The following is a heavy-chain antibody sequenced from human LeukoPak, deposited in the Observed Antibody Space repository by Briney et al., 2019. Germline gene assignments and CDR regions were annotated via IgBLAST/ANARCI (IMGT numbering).Heavy chain of an antibody. CDR3: ARPWGY. V-gene: IGHV3-7*03. D-gene: IGHD3-16*01. CDR2: IKFDGSEI. Sequence: PGGSLRLSCAASGFSLGDYWMTWVRQAPGKGLECVGNIKFDGSEIYYRDSVRGRFTISRDNAKNSLYLQMNSLRGEDTAVYYCARPWGYWGQGTLVTVSS. CDR1: GFSLGDYW. J-gene: IGHJ4*02.